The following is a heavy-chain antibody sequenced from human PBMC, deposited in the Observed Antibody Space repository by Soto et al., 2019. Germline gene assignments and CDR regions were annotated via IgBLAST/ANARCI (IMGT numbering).Heavy chain of an antibody. V-gene: IGHV1-69*08. CDR1: GGTFRSYT. J-gene: IGHJ2*01. CDR2: IIPILGIA. D-gene: IGHD5-12*01. CDR3: ARDRRDGYNYFWYFDL. Sequence: QVQLVQSGAEVKKPGSSVKVSCKASGGTFRSYTISWVRQAPGQGLEWMGRIIPILGIANYAQKFQGRVTITADKSMSTAYMELSSLRSEDTAVYYCARDRRDGYNYFWYFDLWGRGTLVTVSS.